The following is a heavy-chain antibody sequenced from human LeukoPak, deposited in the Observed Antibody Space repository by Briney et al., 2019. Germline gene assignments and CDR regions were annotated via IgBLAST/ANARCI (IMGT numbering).Heavy chain of an antibody. CDR1: GGSISSYY. CDR2: IYYSGNT. CDR3: ARAGSSAYVLDY. J-gene: IGHJ4*02. V-gene: IGHV4-59*01. Sequence: SETLSLTCTVSGGSISSYYWSWIRQPPGKGLEWIGYIYYSGNTNYNPSLKSRVTISVDTSKSQFSLKLSSVTAADTAVYYCARAGSSAYVLDYWGRGTLVTVSS. D-gene: IGHD3-22*01.